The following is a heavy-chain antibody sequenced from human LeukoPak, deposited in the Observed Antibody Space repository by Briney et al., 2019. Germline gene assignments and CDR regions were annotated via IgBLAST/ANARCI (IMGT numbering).Heavy chain of an antibody. J-gene: IGHJ2*01. V-gene: IGHV3-13*01. CDR1: GFTFSSYD. CDR3: ARVQGLDFRWYFDL. Sequence: PGGSLRPSCAASGFTFSSYDMHWVRQATGKGLEWVSAIGTARDTYYPGSVKGRFTISRENAKNSLYLQMNSLRAGDTAVYYCARVQGLDFRWYFDLWGRGTLVTVSS. CDR2: IGTARDT.